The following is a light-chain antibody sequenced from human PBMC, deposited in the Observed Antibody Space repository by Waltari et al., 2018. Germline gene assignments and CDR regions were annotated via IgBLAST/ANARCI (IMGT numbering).Light chain of an antibody. CDR1: HNGTKT. CDR3: QVWDGSTDHYV. J-gene: IGLJ1*01. Sequence: SSVPTHSSSFSVAPDKQASIPSGGNHNGTKTVQRYQHKPGQAPVLLIYSDTDRPSGIPERFTGSKSGTTATLTISTVEAGDEADYYCQVWDGSTDHYVFGSGTKVTV. V-gene: IGLV3-21*04. CDR2: SDT.